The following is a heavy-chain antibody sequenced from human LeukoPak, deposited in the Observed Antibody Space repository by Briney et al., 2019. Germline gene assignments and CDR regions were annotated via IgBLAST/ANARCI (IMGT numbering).Heavy chain of an antibody. D-gene: IGHD1-26*01. J-gene: IGHJ5*02. CDR1: IDSFSNYH. CDR3: ARGQGATVPQVGKNWFDP. CDR2: VNESGGT. Sequence: SETLSLTCAVYIDSFSNYHWNWIRQTPAKGMEWIEEVNESGGTNISPSLRSRVILSVDTSKNQFSLKLISVTVADTAIYYCARGQGATVPQVGKNWFDPWGQGTRVTVSS. V-gene: IGHV4-34*01.